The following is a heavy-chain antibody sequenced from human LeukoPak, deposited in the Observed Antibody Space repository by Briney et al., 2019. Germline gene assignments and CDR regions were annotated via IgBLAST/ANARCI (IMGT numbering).Heavy chain of an antibody. Sequence: GGSLRLSCAASGITFSTYAMGWVRQAPGKGLEWVSVISGSGSSTYYADSVKGRFTISRDNPKNTLYLQVNSLRAEDTAVYYCGKGFYDYVWGSSFDYWGQGTLVTVSS. CDR1: GITFSTYA. CDR3: GKGFYDYVWGSSFDY. D-gene: IGHD3-16*01. CDR2: ISGSGSST. V-gene: IGHV3-23*01. J-gene: IGHJ4*02.